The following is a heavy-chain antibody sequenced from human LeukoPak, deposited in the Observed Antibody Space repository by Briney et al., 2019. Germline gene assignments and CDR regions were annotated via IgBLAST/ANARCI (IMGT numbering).Heavy chain of an antibody. V-gene: IGHV1-3*01. Sequence: ASVKVSCKASGYTFTSYAMHWVRQAPGQRLEWMGWINAGNGNTKYSQKFQGRVIITRDTSASTAYMELSSLRSEDTAVYYCAREDPGLYFDYWGQGTLVTVSS. J-gene: IGHJ4*02. CDR3: AREDPGLYFDY. CDR1: GYTFTSYA. CDR2: INAGNGNT. D-gene: IGHD7-27*01.